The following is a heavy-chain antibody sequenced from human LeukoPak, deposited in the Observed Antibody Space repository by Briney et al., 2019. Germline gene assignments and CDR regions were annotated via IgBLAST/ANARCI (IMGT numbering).Heavy chain of an antibody. CDR1: GFTFTSYW. CDR3: SNGIYSSSY. V-gene: IGHV3-7*01. J-gene: IGHJ4*02. Sequence: PGGSLRLSCAASGFTFTSYWMAWVRQGPGKGLEWLANIKQDGSETYYVDSVRGRFTVSRDNAKNSLYLQMNSLRAEDTAVYYCSNGIYSSSYWGQGTLVTVSS. CDR2: IKQDGSET. D-gene: IGHD6-6*01.